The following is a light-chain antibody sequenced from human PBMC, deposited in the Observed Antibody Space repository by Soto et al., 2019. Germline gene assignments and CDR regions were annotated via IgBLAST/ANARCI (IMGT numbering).Light chain of an antibody. CDR1: QSIATY. V-gene: IGKV1-39*01. J-gene: IGKJ4*01. CDR2: AAS. Sequence: DIQMSQSPSSLSASVGDRVTISCRAGQSIATYLSWYQHRPGKAPKLLIYAASTLQTGVPSRFSGSGFGTDFTLTISNLQPEDFATYYCQQSYSTLALTFGGGTKLEI. CDR3: QQSYSTLALT.